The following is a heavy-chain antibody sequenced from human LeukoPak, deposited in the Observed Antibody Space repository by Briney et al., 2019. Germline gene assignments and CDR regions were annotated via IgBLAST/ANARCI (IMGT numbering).Heavy chain of an antibody. Sequence: SETLSLTCTVSGGSIGSSSYYWGWIRQPPGKGLEWIGSIYYSGSTYYNPSLKSRVTISVDTSKNQFSLKLSSVTAADTAVYYCARIQGSYYVFDYWGQGTLVTVSS. CDR2: IYYSGST. J-gene: IGHJ4*02. V-gene: IGHV4-39*01. CDR3: ARIQGSYYVFDY. D-gene: IGHD1-26*01. CDR1: GGSIGSSSYY.